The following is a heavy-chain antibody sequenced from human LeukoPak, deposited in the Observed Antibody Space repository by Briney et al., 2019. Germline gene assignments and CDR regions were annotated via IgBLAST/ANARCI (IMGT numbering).Heavy chain of an antibody. CDR1: GYTFTNHD. Sequence: GASVNVSCKASGYTFTNHDINWVRQAAGQGLEWMGWMNPNTDNKASAQKFQGRVTMTRDTSINTAYMELSSLTSEDTAVYYCVRAVRTTVTTFWFDPWGQGTLVTVSS. CDR3: VRAVRTTVTTFWFDP. V-gene: IGHV1-8*01. CDR2: MNPNTDNK. D-gene: IGHD4-17*01. J-gene: IGHJ5*02.